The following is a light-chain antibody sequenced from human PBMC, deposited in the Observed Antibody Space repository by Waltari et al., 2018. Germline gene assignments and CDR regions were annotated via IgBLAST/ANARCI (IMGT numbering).Light chain of an antibody. CDR1: SSDVGSYNL. J-gene: IGLJ2*01. CDR3: CSYAGSSTHVV. Sequence: QSALTQPASASGSPGQSITIPCTGTSSDVGSYNLVSWYQQPPGKAPKLMIYEVSKRPSGVSNRFSGSKSGNTASLTISGLQAEDEADYYCCSYAGSSTHVVLGGGTKLTVL. V-gene: IGLV2-23*02. CDR2: EVS.